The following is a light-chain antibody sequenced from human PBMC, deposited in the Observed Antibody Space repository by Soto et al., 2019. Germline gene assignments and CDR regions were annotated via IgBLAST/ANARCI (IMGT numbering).Light chain of an antibody. CDR3: SSYTSSSLVV. CDR2: EVR. V-gene: IGLV2-14*01. CDR1: SSDVGGYNY. Sequence: QSALTQSASVSGSPGQSITISCTGPSSDVGGYNYVSWYQQHPGKAPKLIIYEVRNRPSGVSNRFSGSKSGNTASLTISELQAEDEADYYCSSYTSSSLVVFGGGTKLTVL. J-gene: IGLJ2*01.